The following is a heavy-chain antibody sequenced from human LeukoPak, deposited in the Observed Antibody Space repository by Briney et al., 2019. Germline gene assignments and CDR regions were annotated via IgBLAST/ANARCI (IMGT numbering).Heavy chain of an antibody. Sequence: GSLRLSCAASGFTFSSYWMSWIRQPPGKGLEWIGEINHSGSTNYNPTLKSRVTISVDTSKNQFSLKLSSVTAADRAVYYCASWATNDSSGYSLGYWGQGTLVTVSS. J-gene: IGHJ4*02. CDR3: ASWATNDSSGYSLGY. D-gene: IGHD3-22*01. CDR1: GFTFSSYW. V-gene: IGHV4-34*01. CDR2: INHSGST.